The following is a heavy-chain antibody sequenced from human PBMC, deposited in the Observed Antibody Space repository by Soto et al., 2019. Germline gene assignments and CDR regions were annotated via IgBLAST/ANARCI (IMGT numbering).Heavy chain of an antibody. V-gene: IGHV3-30*04. J-gene: IGHJ4*02. Sequence: QVQLEESGGGVVQPGRSLRLSCAVSGFTFSNYAIHWVRQAPGKGLEWVAIISYDGSNEYYADSVKGRFTISRDNAKNTLYLQMNSLRAYDTAVYYCARDGVGVVVGAIRLDFWGQGTLVIVSS. CDR1: GFTFSNYA. CDR3: ARDGVGVVVGAIRLDF. CDR2: ISYDGSNE. D-gene: IGHD2-15*01.